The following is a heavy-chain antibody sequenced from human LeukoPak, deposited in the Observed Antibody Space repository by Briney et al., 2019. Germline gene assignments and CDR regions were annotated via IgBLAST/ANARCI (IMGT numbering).Heavy chain of an antibody. CDR1: GGTFISYA. J-gene: IGHJ4*02. CDR2: IIPIFGIA. V-gene: IGHV1-69*04. Sequence: SVKVSCKASGGTFISYAISWVRQAPGQGLEWMGRIIPIFGIANYAQKFQGRVTITADKSTSTAYMELSSLRSEDTAVYYCASQLYSGSYSNFDYGGQGTLVTVSS. D-gene: IGHD1-26*01. CDR3: ASQLYSGSYSNFDY.